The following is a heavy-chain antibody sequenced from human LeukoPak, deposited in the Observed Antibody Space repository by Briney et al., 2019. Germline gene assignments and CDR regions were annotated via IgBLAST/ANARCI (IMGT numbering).Heavy chain of an antibody. CDR2: IYYSGST. CDR1: GGSISSSSYY. D-gene: IGHD2-15*01. CDR3: ARQGERASRRRYCSGGSCYNPFDY. Sequence: SETLSLTCTVSGGSISSSSYYWGWIRQPPGKGLEWIGSIYYSGSTYYNPSLKSRVTISVDTSKNQFSLKLSSMTAADTAVYYCARQGERASRRRYCSGGSCYNPFDYWGQGTLVTVSS. J-gene: IGHJ4*02. V-gene: IGHV4-39*01.